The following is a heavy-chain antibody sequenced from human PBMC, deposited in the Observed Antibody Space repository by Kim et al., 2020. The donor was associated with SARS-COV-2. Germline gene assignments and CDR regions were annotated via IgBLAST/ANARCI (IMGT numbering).Heavy chain of an antibody. J-gene: IGHJ6*02. V-gene: IGHV3-15*01. Sequence: GGSLRLSCAASGFTFNNAWMSWVRQAPGKGLEWVGRIKSKTDGGTTDYAAPVKGRFTISRDDSKNTLYLQMNRLKTEDTAVYYCTTEANYYDTSGNWGRYYYYGMDVWGHGTTVTVSS. CDR1: GFTFNNAW. D-gene: IGHD3-22*01. CDR3: TTEANYYDTSGNWGRYYYYGMDV. CDR2: IKSKTDGGTT.